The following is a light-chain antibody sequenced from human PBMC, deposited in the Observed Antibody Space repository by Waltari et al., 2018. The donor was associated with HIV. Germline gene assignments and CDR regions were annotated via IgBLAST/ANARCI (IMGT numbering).Light chain of an antibody. CDR3: AAWDDSLNAYV. CDR1: TSNIGRNT. J-gene: IGLJ1*01. V-gene: IGLV1-44*01. CDR2: SLD. Sequence: QSVLTPTPSASGTPGQRVIVSCSGSTSNIGRNTVNWYQQLPGAAPRLLIHSLDQRPSGVPDRFSGSKSGASASLAISGLQSEDEADYYCAAWDDSLNAYVFGGGTKVTVL.